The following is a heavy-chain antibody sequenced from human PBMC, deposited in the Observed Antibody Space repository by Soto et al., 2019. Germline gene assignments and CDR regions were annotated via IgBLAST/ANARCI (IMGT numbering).Heavy chain of an antibody. CDR2: ISGSGGST. J-gene: IGHJ1*01. CDR1: GFTFISYA. CDR3: AKDPQQWLTPRGYFQH. Sequence: PGGSLRLSCAASGFTFISYAMSWVRQAPWKGLEWVSAISGSGGSTYYADSVKGRFTISRGNSKNTLYLQMNSLRAEDTAVYYCAKDPQQWLTPRGYFQHWGQGTLVTVSS. V-gene: IGHV3-23*01. D-gene: IGHD6-19*01.